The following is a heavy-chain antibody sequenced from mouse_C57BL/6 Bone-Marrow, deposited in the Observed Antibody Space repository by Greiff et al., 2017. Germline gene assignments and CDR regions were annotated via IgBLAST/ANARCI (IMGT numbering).Heavy chain of an antibody. D-gene: IGHD2-12*01. CDR2: IDPETGGT. CDR3: TRYIDDVAWFAY. V-gene: IGHV1-15*01. CDR1: GYTFTDYE. J-gene: IGHJ3*01. Sequence: VQLQQSGAELVRPGASVTLSCKASGYTFTDYEMHWVKQTPVHGLEWIGAIDPETGGTAYNQKFKGKAILTADKSSSTAYMELRSLTSEDSAVYYCTRYIDDVAWFAYWGQGTLVTVSA.